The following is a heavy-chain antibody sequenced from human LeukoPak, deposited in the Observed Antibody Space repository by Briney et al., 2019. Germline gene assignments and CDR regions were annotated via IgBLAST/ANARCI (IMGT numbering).Heavy chain of an antibody. CDR3: ARASLAAPYNWFDP. CDR2: IYHSGST. D-gene: IGHD2-15*01. J-gene: IGHJ5*02. V-gene: IGHV4-4*02. Sequence: PSETLSLTCAVSGGSISSSNWWSWVRQPPGKGLEWIGEIYHSGSTNYNPSLKSRVTISVDKSKNQFSLKLSSVTAADTAVYYCARASLAAPYNWFDPWGQGTLVTVSS. CDR1: GGSISSSNW.